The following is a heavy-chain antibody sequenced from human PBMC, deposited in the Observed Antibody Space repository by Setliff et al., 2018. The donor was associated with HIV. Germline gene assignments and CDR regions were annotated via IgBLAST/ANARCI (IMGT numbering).Heavy chain of an antibody. J-gene: IGHJ4*02. V-gene: IGHV4-4*07. CDR2: IYISAATT. CDR3: ARGDTGVYYYVHPDF. Sequence: PSETLSLTCTVSDGSISSYYWSWIRQPAGKGLEWIGRIYISAATTNYNPSLKSRVSMSLDTSKNQFSLKLTSVTAADTAVYYCARGDTGVYYYVHPDFWGQGTLVTVSS. D-gene: IGHD3-22*01. CDR1: DGSISSYY.